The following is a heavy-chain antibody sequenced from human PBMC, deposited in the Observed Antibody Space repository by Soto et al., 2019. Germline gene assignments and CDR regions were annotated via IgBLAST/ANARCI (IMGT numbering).Heavy chain of an antibody. Sequence: GESLKISCKGSGYSFTSYWIGWVRQMPGKGLEWMGIIYPGDSDARYSPSFQGQVTISADKSISTAYLQWSSLKASDTAMYYCARTSAAGKYYYGMDVWGQGTTVTVSS. D-gene: IGHD6-13*01. V-gene: IGHV5-51*01. J-gene: IGHJ6*02. CDR2: IYPGDSDA. CDR1: GYSFTSYW. CDR3: ARTSAAGKYYYGMDV.